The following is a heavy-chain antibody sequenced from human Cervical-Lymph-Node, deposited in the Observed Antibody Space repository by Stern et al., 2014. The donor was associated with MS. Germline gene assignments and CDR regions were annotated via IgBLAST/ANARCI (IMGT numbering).Heavy chain of an antibody. CDR3: ARDPATSGWPCHYFDL. D-gene: IGHD6-25*01. J-gene: IGHJ2*01. V-gene: IGHV1-46*01. CDR2: ITPDGGST. Sequence: QVQLVESGAEVTKPGPSVKISCKASGYTFTTYYVHWVRQAPGQGLEWMGIITPDGGSTIHEPNFRGRVTFTRDTSARPGQLDPSSLTSEDTAFYYCARDPATSGWPCHYFDLWGRGTLVTVSS. CDR1: GYTFTTYY.